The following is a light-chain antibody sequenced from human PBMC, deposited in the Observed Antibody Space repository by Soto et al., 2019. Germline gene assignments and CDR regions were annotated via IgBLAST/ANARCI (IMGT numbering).Light chain of an antibody. CDR2: AAS. CDR1: QDIGGR. Sequence: DIQMTQSPSSVSASVEARITITCRASQDIGGRLAWFQQKAGKAPQYLIQAASILQGGVPSSFSGSGSGTEFILTINTLQREDFASYFCLQVYSCPRSFGLGTKGES. V-gene: IGKV1-12*01. CDR3: LQVYSCPRS. J-gene: IGKJ1*01.